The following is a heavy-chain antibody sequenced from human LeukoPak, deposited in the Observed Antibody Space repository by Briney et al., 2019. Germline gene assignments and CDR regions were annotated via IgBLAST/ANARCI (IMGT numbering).Heavy chain of an antibody. CDR3: ASGSYYGGYYYYYMDV. Sequence: PPETLCLSCTLSGGSISSSIDYSGWIRQPPGKGLEWIGCIYYSGSTYYNPSRKTRVTISVDTSKNQFSLKLSSVTAADTAVYYCASGSYYGGYYYYYMDVWGKGTTVTVSS. V-gene: IGHV4-39*07. CDR1: GGSISSSIDY. D-gene: IGHD1-26*01. J-gene: IGHJ6*03. CDR2: IYYSGST.